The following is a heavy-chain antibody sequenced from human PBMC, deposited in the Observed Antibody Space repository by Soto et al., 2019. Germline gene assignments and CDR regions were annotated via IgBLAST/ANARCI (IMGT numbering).Heavy chain of an antibody. D-gene: IGHD3-10*01. CDR1: GFSVSSSH. CDR3: AKHQWTRLLWFGKGQNLPLDY. CDR2: IYSGGTT. V-gene: IGHV3-53*01. J-gene: IGHJ4*02. Sequence: PGGSLRLSCAASGFSVSSSHMIWVRQAPGKGLEWVSVIYSGGTTYYAVSVKGRFTISRDKSKNTLYLQMNSLRAEDTAVYYCAKHQWTRLLWFGKGQNLPLDYWGQGTLVTVSS.